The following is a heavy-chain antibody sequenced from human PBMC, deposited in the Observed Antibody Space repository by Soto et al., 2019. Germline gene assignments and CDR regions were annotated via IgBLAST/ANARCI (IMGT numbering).Heavy chain of an antibody. Sequence: EVHLVESGGGLIQPGGSLRLSCAASGFTVSSNYMSWVRQAPGKGLEWVSVIYTAGNTYYADSVKGRFTISRDNSKNTLSLQMNSLRTEDTAVYYCARNPSYWYFDLWGRGTLVTVSS. J-gene: IGHJ2*01. CDR1: GFTVSSNY. CDR3: ARNPSYWYFDL. CDR2: IYTAGNT. V-gene: IGHV3-53*01.